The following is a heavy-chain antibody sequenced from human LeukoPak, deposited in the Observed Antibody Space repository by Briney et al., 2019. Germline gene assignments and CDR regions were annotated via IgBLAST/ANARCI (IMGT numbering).Heavy chain of an antibody. Sequence: SETLSLTCTVSGYSISSGYYWGWIRPPPGKGLEWIGSIYHSGSTYYNPSLKSRVTISVDTSKNQFSLKLSSVTAADTAVYYCARDGGGLSYYDSSGLDYWGQGTLVTVSS. J-gene: IGHJ4*02. CDR1: GYSISSGYY. V-gene: IGHV4-38-2*02. CDR2: IYHSGST. D-gene: IGHD3-22*01. CDR3: ARDGGGLSYYDSSGLDY.